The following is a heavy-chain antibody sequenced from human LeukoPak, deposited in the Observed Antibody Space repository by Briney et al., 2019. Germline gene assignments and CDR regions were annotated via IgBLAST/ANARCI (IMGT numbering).Heavy chain of an antibody. CDR2: ISSSDSTI. V-gene: IGHV3-48*03. J-gene: IGHJ6*04. CDR3: AELGITMIGCV. CDR1: GFTFSSYE. Sequence: GGSLRLSCAASGFTFSSYEMHWVRQAPGKGLEWVSYISSSDSTIYYADSVKGRFTISRDNAKNSLYLQMNSLRAEDTAVYYCAELGITMIGCVWGKGTTVTISS. D-gene: IGHD3-10*02.